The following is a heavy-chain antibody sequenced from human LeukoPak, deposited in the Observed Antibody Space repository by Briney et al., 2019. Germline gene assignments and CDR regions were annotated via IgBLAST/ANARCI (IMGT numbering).Heavy chain of an antibody. CDR3: VCQAAGTDFCSDY. D-gene: IGHD6-13*01. Sequence: GGSLRLSCAASGFTFDDYAMHWVRQAPGKGLEWVSLISWDGGSTYYADSVKGRFTISRDNSKNSLYLQMNSLRAEDTALYYCVCQAAGTDFCSDYWGQGTLVTVSS. V-gene: IGHV3-43D*04. CDR1: GFTFDDYA. CDR2: ISWDGGST. J-gene: IGHJ4*02.